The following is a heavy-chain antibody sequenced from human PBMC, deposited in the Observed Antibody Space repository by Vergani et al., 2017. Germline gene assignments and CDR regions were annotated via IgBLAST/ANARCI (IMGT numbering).Heavy chain of an antibody. CDR3: AKDITGIFVPGIFDY. CDR1: GFTFDDYA. CDR2: ISWNSGSI. Sequence: EVQLVESGGGLVQPGRSLRLSCAASGFTFDDYAMHWVRQAPGKGLEWVSGISWNSGSIGYADSVKGRFTISRDNAKNSLYLQMNSLGAEDTALYYCAKDITGIFVPGIFDYWGQGTLVTVSS. D-gene: IGHD1-20*01. V-gene: IGHV3-9*01. J-gene: IGHJ4*02.